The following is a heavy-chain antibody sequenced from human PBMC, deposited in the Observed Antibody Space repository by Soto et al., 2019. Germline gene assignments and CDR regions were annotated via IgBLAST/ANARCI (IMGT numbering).Heavy chain of an antibody. CDR1: GGSFSGYY. Sequence: QVQLQQWGAGLLKPSETLSLTCAVYGGSFSGYYWSWIRQPPGKGLEWIGEINHSGSTNYNPSLKSRVTISVDTSKNQFSLKLSSVTAADTAVYYCARARWSSGWRRGAFDIWGQGTMVTVSS. CDR2: INHSGST. CDR3: ARARWSSGWRRGAFDI. V-gene: IGHV4-34*01. J-gene: IGHJ3*02. D-gene: IGHD6-19*01.